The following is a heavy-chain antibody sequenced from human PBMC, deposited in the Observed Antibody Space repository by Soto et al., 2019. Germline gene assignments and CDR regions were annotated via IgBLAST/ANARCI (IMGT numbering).Heavy chain of an antibody. D-gene: IGHD5-12*01. Sequence: VASVKVSCKASGYTFTSYYMHWVRQAPGQGLEWMGIINPSGGSTSYAQKFQGRVTMTRDTSTSTVYMELSSLRSEDTAVYYCAKTSKMATTKYWFDPWGQGTLVTVSS. V-gene: IGHV1-46*01. CDR1: GYTFTSYY. CDR3: AKTSKMATTKYWFDP. CDR2: INPSGGST. J-gene: IGHJ5*02.